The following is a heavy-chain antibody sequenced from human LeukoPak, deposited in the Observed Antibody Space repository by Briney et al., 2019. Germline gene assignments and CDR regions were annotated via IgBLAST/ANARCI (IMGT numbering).Heavy chain of an antibody. CDR1: GFTFSCYA. CDR3: AKNWVASSWFNWFDP. CDR2: ISGSGGST. Sequence: GGSLRLSCAASGFTFSCYAMSWVRQAPGKGLEWGSAISGSGGSTYYADSVKGRFTISRDNAKNTLYLQMNSLRAEDTAVYYCAKNWVASSWFNWFDPWGQGTLVTVSS. V-gene: IGHV3-23*01. J-gene: IGHJ5*02. D-gene: IGHD6-13*01.